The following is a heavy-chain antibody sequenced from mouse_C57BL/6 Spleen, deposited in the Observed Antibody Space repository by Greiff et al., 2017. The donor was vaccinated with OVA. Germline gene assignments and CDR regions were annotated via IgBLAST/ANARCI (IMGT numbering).Heavy chain of an antibody. CDR3: AREGPTTAYYYAMDY. CDR1: GYTFTDHT. CDR2: IYPRDGST. Sequence: VQLQESDAELVKPGASVKISCKVSGYTFTDHTIHWMKQRPEQGLEWIGYIYPRDGSTKYNEKFKGKATLTADKSSSTAYMQLNSLTSEDSAVYFCAREGPTTAYYYAMDYWGQGTSVTVSS. D-gene: IGHD1-2*01. J-gene: IGHJ4*01. V-gene: IGHV1-78*01.